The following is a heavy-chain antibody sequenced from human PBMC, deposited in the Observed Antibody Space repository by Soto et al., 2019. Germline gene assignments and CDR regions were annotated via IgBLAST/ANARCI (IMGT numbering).Heavy chain of an antibody. V-gene: IGHV3-23*01. CDR2: ISGSGGST. CDR1: GFTFRSYA. D-gene: IGHD3-16*01. J-gene: IGHJ6*03. Sequence: EVQLLESGGGLVQPGGSLRLSCAASGFTFRSYALSWFRQAPGKGLEWVSAISGSGGSTYYADYVKGRFTISRDNSKNTRYLQMNSLRAEDTAVYYCAKPLRSYAHYYYMDFWGKGTTVTVSS. CDR3: AKPLRSYAHYYYMDF.